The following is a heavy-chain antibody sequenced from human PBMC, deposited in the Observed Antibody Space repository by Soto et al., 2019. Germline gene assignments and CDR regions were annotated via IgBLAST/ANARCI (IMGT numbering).Heavy chain of an antibody. CDR2: IYPGDSDT. V-gene: IGHV5-51*01. CDR1: GYSFTSYW. D-gene: IGHD6-13*01. J-gene: IGHJ3*02. Sequence: PGESLKISCKGSGYSFTSYWIGWVRQMPGKGLEWMGIIYPGDSDTRYSPSFQGQVTISADKSISTAYLQWSSLKASDTAMYYCTTSPAAGQYDDAFDIWGQGTMVTVSS. CDR3: TTSPAAGQYDDAFDI.